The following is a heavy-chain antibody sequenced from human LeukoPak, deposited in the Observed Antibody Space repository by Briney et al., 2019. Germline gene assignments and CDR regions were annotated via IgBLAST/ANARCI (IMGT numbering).Heavy chain of an antibody. Sequence: LETLSLTCTVSGGFTSSYYWSWIRQPPGKGLEWIGYIYYSGSTNYSPSLKSRVTISVDTSKNQFSLRLSSVTAADTAVYYCARTNGGNLYFDYWGQGTLVTVSS. CDR3: ARTNGGNLYFDY. CDR2: IYYSGST. J-gene: IGHJ4*02. D-gene: IGHD4-23*01. V-gene: IGHV4-59*01. CDR1: GGFTSSYY.